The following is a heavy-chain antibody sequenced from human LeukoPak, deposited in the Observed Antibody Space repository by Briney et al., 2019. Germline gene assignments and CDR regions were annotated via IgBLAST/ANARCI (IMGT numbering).Heavy chain of an antibody. CDR2: ISNSGSTM. D-gene: IGHD3-10*01. V-gene: IGHV3-48*03. CDR3: ARDWRHRDYGSGSLDH. Sequence: GGSLRLSCVASGFTFSSYEMNWVRQAPGKGLEWVSYISNSGSTMYYADSVKGRFTISRDNAKNSLYLQMNSLRAEDSAVYYCARDWRHRDYGSGSLDHWGQGALVTVSS. J-gene: IGHJ4*02. CDR1: GFTFSSYE.